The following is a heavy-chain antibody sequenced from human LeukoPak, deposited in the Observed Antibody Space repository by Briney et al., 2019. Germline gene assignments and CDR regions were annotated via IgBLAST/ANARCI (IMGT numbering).Heavy chain of an antibody. V-gene: IGHV4-59*01. D-gene: IGHD5-18*01. CDR1: GGSISSYY. CDR3: ARRAMGTDAFDI. CDR2: IYYSGST. Sequence: PSETLSLTCTVSGGSISSYYWSWIRQPPGKGLEWIGYIYYSGSTNYNPSLKSRVTISLDTSKNQFSLKLTSVTAADTAVYYCARRAMGTDAFDIWGQGTMVTVSS. J-gene: IGHJ3*02.